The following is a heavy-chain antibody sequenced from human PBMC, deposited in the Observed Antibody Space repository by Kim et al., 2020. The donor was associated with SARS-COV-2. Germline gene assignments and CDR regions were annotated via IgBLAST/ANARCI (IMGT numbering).Heavy chain of an antibody. CDR3: ARDGGYGDV. D-gene: IGHD6-13*01. Sequence: SETLSLTCTVSGGSISSSSYYWGWIRQPPGKGLEWIGSIYYSGSTYYNPSLKSRVTISVDTSKNQFSLKLSSVTAADTAVYYCARDGGYGDVWGQGTTVTVSS. CDR2: IYYSGST. J-gene: IGHJ6*02. CDR1: GGSISSSSYY. V-gene: IGHV4-39*07.